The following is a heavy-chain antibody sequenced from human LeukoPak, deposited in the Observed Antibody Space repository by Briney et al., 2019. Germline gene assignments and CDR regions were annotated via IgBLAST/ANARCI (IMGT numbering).Heavy chain of an antibody. V-gene: IGHV4-4*07. J-gene: IGHJ4*02. CDR3: AKADYDSEFDY. D-gene: IGHD3-22*01. Sequence: SETLSLTCTVSGGSISSYYWSWIRQPAGKGLEWIGRIYTGGSTDYNPSLKSRVTMSVDTSKNQFSLKLSSVTAADTAVYYCAKADYDSEFDYWGQGALVTVSS. CDR1: GGSISSYY. CDR2: IYTGGST.